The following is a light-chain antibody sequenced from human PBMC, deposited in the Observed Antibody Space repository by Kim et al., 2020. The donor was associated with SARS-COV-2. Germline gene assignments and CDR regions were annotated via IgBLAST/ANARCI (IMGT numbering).Light chain of an antibody. J-gene: IGKJ4*01. CDR2: DAS. CDR1: QSVSNY. Sequence: PGERATLSCRASQSVSNYLAWYQQKPGQAPRLLIYDASNRASGIPARFSGRGFGTDFTLTITSLEPEDFAVYFCQQRQIWPPLTFGGWTKV. CDR3: QQRQIWPPLT. V-gene: IGKV3-11*01.